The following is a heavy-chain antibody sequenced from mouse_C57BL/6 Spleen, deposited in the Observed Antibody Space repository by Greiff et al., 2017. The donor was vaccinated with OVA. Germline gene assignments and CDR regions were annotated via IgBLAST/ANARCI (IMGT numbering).Heavy chain of an antibody. CDR1: GYTFTSYW. J-gene: IGHJ2*01. CDR3: AKGVHAGVDY. V-gene: IGHV1-50*01. Sequence: QVQLQQPGAELVKPGASVKLSCKASGYTFTSYWMQWVKQRPGQGLEWIGEIDPSDSYTNYNQKFKGKATLTVDTSSSTAYMQLSSLTSEDSAVYYCAKGVHAGVDYWGQGTTLTVSS. D-gene: IGHD2-14*01. CDR2: IDPSDSYT.